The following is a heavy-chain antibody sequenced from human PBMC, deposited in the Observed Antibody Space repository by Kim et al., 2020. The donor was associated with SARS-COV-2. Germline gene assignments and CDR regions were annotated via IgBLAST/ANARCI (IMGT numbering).Heavy chain of an antibody. CDR2: IKSKTGGGTT. J-gene: IGHJ4*02. D-gene: IGHD6-19*01. CDR1: GFTFSNAW. Sequence: GGSLRLSCAASGFTFSNAWMSWVRQAPGKGLEWVGRIKSKTGGGTTDYAAPVKGRFTISRDDSKNTLYLQMNSRKTEDTAVYYCTTVSSGWFDGDYWGQGTLVTVSS. CDR3: TTVSSGWFDGDY. V-gene: IGHV3-15*01.